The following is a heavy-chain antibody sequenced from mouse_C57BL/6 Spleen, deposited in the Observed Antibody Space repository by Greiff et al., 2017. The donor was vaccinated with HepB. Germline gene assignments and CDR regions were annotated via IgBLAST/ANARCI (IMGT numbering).Heavy chain of an antibody. D-gene: IGHD2-3*01. J-gene: IGHJ3*01. V-gene: IGHV1-55*01. Sequence: QVQLQQPGAELVKPGASVKMSCKASGYTFTSYWITWVKQRPGQGLEWIGDIYPGSGSTNYNEKFKSKATLTVDTSSSTAYMQLSSLTSEDSAVYYCARGLLPVSPFAYWGQGTLVTVSA. CDR3: ARGLLPVSPFAY. CDR1: GYTFTSYW. CDR2: IYPGSGST.